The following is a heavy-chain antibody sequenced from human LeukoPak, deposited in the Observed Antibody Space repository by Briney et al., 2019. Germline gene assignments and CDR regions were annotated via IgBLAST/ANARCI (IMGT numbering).Heavy chain of an antibody. V-gene: IGHV3-74*01. CDR2: IESDGST. Sequence: PGGSLRLSCAASGFTLSSHWMHWVRQAPGKGLVCVSRIESDGSTAYADSVKGRFIISRDNAKNTLYLQMNGLRAEDTAVYYCARDGRGPDYWGQGTLVTVSS. D-gene: IGHD3/OR15-3a*01. CDR3: ARDGRGPDY. CDR1: GFTLSSHW. J-gene: IGHJ4*02.